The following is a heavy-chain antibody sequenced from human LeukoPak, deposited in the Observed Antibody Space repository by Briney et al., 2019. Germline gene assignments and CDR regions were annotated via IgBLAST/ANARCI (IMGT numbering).Heavy chain of an antibody. J-gene: IGHJ4*02. CDR2: ISWNSGSI. CDR1: GFTFDDYA. CDR3: ARDDSDN. V-gene: IGHV3-9*01. Sequence: GRSLRLSCAASGFTFDDYAMHWVRQAPGKGLEWVSGISWNSGSIGYADSVKGRFTISRDNARNSLFLQMNSLRAEDTALYYCARDDSDNWGQGTLVTVSS.